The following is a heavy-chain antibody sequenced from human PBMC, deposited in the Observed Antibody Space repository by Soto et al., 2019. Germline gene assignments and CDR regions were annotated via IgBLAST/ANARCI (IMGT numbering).Heavy chain of an antibody. J-gene: IGHJ5*02. V-gene: IGHV3-7*01. CDR3: ARKIAVAGTNWFDH. CDR1: GFTFSNYW. Sequence: GGSLRLSCAASGFTFSNYWMSWVRQAPGKGLEWVANIKQDGSEKYNVDSVKGRFTISRDNAKNSLYLQMNSLRAEDTAVYYCARKIAVAGTNWFDHWGQGTLVTVSS. D-gene: IGHD6-19*01. CDR2: IKQDGSEK.